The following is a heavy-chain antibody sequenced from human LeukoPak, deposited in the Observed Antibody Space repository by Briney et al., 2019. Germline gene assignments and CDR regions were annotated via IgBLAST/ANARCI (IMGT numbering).Heavy chain of an antibody. D-gene: IGHD3-10*02. CDR2: ISSSGSTI. V-gene: IGHV3-48*03. CDR3: AEPGINMIGGL. CDR1: GFTFSSYE. J-gene: IGHJ6*04. Sequence: GVSVRLSCGASGFTFSSYEMNWVRQASGKGLEWVSYISSSGSTIHYADSVKGRFTISRGNAKNSLYLHMNRVSAEHTGVYLCAEPGINMIGGLWGKGTMVTISS.